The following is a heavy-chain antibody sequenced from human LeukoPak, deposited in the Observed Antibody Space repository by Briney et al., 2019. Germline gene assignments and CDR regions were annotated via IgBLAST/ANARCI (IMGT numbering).Heavy chain of an antibody. J-gene: IGHJ4*02. CDR2: IYPSDSDT. CDR3: ARHHGSGWYPEDY. V-gene: IGHV5-51*01. Sequence: KCGESLKISCRASGYTFSSYWIGWVRQMPGKGQEWMGIIYPSDSDTRYTPSFQGQVTISADKSISTAYLQWSSLKASDTAMYYCARHHGSGWYPEDYWGQGTLVTVSS. CDR1: GYTFSSYW. D-gene: IGHD6-19*01.